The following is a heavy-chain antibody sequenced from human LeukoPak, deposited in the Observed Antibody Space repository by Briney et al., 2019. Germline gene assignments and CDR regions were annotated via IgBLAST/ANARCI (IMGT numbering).Heavy chain of an antibody. D-gene: IGHD5-18*01. CDR2: IIPIFGTA. CDR3: ATNRYSYHYYGMDV. CDR1: GGTFSSYA. Sequence: SVKVSCKASGGTFSSYAISWVRQAPGQGLEWMGGIIPIFGTANYAQKFQGRVTITADESTSTAYMELSSLRSEDTAVYYCATNRYSYHYYGMDVWGKGTTVTVSS. V-gene: IGHV1-69*13. J-gene: IGHJ6*04.